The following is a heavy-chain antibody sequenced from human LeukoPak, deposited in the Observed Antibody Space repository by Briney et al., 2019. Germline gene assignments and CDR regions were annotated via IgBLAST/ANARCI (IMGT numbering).Heavy chain of an antibody. CDR2: IQYDGSNK. CDR3: ATEILYDNDLRDY. D-gene: IGHD3-22*01. J-gene: IGHJ4*02. V-gene: IGHV3-30*02. CDR1: GFTFSNYG. Sequence: GGSLRLSCAASGFTFSNYGMHWVRQAPGKGLEWVGFIQYDGSNKYYADSVKGRFTISRDNSKNTLYLQMNSLRADDTALYYCATEILYDNDLRDYWGQGTLVTVSS.